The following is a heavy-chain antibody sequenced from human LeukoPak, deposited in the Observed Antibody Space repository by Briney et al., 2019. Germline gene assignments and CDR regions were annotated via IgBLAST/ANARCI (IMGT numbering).Heavy chain of an antibody. V-gene: IGHV3-21*01. J-gene: IGHJ4*02. CDR3: ARVQLLRWGLVGYFDY. Sequence: PGGSLRLSCAASGFTFSSYSMNWVRQAPGKGLEWVSSISSSSSYIYYADSVKGRFTISRDNAKNSLYLQMNSLRAEDTAVYYCARVQLLRWGLVGYFDYWGQGTLVTVSS. CDR1: GFTFSSYS. CDR2: ISSSSSYI. D-gene: IGHD4-23*01.